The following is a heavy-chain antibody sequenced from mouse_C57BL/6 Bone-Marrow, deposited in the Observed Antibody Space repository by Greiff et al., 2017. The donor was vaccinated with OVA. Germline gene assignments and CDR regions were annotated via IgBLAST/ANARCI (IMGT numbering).Heavy chain of an antibody. V-gene: IGHV5-16*01. Sequence: EVKLMESEGGLVQPGSSMKLSCTASGFTFSDYYMAWVRQVPEKGLEWVAHINYDGSSTYYLDSLQSRFIISRDNATNILYLQMSSLKSEDTATYYCARAYYSNRPYAMDYWGQGTSVTVSS. CDR2: INYDGSST. CDR3: ARAYYSNRPYAMDY. D-gene: IGHD2-5*01. CDR1: GFTFSDYY. J-gene: IGHJ4*01.